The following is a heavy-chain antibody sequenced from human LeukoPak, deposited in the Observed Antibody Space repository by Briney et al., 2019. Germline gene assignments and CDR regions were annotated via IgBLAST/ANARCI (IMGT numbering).Heavy chain of an antibody. Sequence: GGSLRLSCAASGFTVTSNYMSWVRQAPGKGLEWVSVIYSGGGRTYYADSVKGRFTISRDNSKNTLYLQMNSLRAEDTAVYYCARDTRLNYDSGSYCLDYWGQGTLVTVSS. V-gene: IGHV3-53*01. J-gene: IGHJ4*02. CDR2: IYSGGGRT. CDR1: GFTVTSNY. D-gene: IGHD3-10*01. CDR3: ARDTRLNYDSGSYCLDY.